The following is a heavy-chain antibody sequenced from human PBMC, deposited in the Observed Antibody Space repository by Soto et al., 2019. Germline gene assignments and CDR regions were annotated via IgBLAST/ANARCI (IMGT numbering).Heavy chain of an antibody. V-gene: IGHV3-48*01. Sequence: EVQLVESGGGLVQPGESLRLSCAASGFTFSSYSMNWVRQAPGKGLEWVSYISSSSSTIYYADSVKGRFTISRDNAKNSLYLQMNSLRAEDTAVYYCARDGRYCSGGSCPVFDYWGQGTLVTVS. D-gene: IGHD2-15*01. J-gene: IGHJ4*02. CDR1: GFTFSSYS. CDR3: ARDGRYCSGGSCPVFDY. CDR2: ISSSSSTI.